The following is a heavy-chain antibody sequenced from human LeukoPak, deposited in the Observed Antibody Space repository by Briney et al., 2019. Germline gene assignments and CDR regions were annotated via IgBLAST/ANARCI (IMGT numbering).Heavy chain of an antibody. D-gene: IGHD3-22*01. V-gene: IGHV1-18*01. J-gene: IGHJ6*02. CDR2: ISAYNGNT. Sequence: ASVKVSCKASGYTFTSYGISWVRQAPGQGLEWMGWISAYNGNTNYAQKLQGRVTMTTDTSTSTAYMELRSLRSDDTAVYYCARVPRRPHYYYSSGYSSYYYYGMDVWGQGTTVTVSS. CDR3: ARVPRRPHYYYSSGYSSYYYYGMDV. CDR1: GYTFTSYG.